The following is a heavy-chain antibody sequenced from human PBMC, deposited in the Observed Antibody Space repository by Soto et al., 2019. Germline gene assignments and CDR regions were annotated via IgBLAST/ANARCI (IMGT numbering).Heavy chain of an antibody. CDR1: GGSINSGDYY. CDR3: ARHPRNPNYLDS. V-gene: IGHV4-31*03. J-gene: IGHJ4*02. Sequence: PSETLSLTCSVSGGSINSGDYYWRWIRQHPWKGLEWIGYIYYSGSTYYNPSLKSRVTISIDTSKNQFSLMLSSVTAADTGVYYCARHPRNPNYLDSWGQGXLVAVCS. D-gene: IGHD4-4*01. CDR2: IYYSGST.